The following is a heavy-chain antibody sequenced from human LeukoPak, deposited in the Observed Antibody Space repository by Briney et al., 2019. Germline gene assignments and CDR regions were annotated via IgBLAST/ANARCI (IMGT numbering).Heavy chain of an antibody. CDR1: EFTFSTYW. J-gene: IGHJ4*02. CDR3: ARQQWLDGAYYFDY. V-gene: IGHV3-21*01. Sequence: GGSLRLSCAASEFTFSTYWMSWVRQAPGKGLEWVSFISTSSSYIYYADSVRGRFTISRDNAKNSLYLQMNSLRAEDTAVYYCARQQWLDGAYYFDYWGQGTLVTVSS. CDR2: ISTSSSYI. D-gene: IGHD6-19*01.